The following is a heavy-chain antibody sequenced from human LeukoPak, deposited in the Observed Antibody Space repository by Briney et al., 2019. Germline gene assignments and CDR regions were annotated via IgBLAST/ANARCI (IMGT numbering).Heavy chain of an antibody. V-gene: IGHV3-48*01. CDR2: ISSSTSTM. CDR3: ARRFGAARDDYMDV. D-gene: IGHD3-16*01. CDR1: GFTFSSYS. Sequence: GGSPRLSCAASGFTFSSYSMNWVRQAPGKGLEWVSYISSSTSTMFYADSVRGRFTISRDNANNSLYLQMNSLRADDTAVYYCARRFGAARDDYMDVWGKGTTVTVSS. J-gene: IGHJ6*03.